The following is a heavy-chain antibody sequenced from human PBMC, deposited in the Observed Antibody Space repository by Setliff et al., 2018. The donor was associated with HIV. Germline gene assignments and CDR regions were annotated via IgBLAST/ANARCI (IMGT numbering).Heavy chain of an antibody. J-gene: IGHJ4*02. Sequence: SVKVSCKLSGGTFMNFGFSWVRLAPGQGLEWMGGIIPVFDTTNYEKKFRDRVTITADESTSTVYLELISLRSEDTAVYYCAVGDYVWGSYRLDFWGQGTLVTVSS. V-gene: IGHV1-69*13. D-gene: IGHD3-16*02. CDR2: IIPVFDTT. CDR1: GGTFMNFG. CDR3: AVGDYVWGSYRLDF.